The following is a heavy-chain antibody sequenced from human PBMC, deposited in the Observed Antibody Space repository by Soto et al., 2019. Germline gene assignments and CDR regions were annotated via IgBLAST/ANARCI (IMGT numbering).Heavy chain of an antibody. Sequence: QVQLVESGGGVVQPGRSLRLSCAASGFTFSSYGMHWVRQAPGKGLEWVAVISYDGSNKYYADAVKGRFTISRDNSKNTLYLQMNRLRAEDTAVYYCAKGEYCSSTICYEGLGAFDIWGQGTMVTVAS. D-gene: IGHD2-2*01. CDR1: GFTFSSYG. CDR3: AKGEYCSSTICYEGLGAFDI. V-gene: IGHV3-30*18. CDR2: ISYDGSNK. J-gene: IGHJ3*02.